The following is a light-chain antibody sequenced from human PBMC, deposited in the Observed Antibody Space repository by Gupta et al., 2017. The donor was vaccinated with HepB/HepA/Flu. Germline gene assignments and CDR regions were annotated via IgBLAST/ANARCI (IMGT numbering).Light chain of an antibody. Sequence: DIQMTPSPSSLSASVGDRVTITCRASQSISSYLNWYQQKPGKAPKLLIYAASSLQSGVPSRFSGSGSGTDFTLTISSLQPEDFATYYCQQGYSTPRSFGQGTKLEIK. CDR2: AAS. V-gene: IGKV1-39*01. CDR1: QSISSY. CDR3: QQGYSTPRS. J-gene: IGKJ2*04.